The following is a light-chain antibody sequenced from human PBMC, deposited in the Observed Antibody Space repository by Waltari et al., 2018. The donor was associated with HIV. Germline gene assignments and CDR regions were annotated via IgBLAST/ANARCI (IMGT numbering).Light chain of an antibody. J-gene: IGLJ2*01. CDR2: DVN. Sequence: QSALTQPASVSGSPGQSITISCTGTSSDVGGYNYVSWYQQHPGQAPNLMIYDVNNRPSGVSNRFSCSKSGNTASLTISGLQAEDDADYYCSSYTSSSTKVFGGGTNLTVL. V-gene: IGLV2-14*03. CDR1: SSDVGGYNY. CDR3: SSYTSSSTKV.